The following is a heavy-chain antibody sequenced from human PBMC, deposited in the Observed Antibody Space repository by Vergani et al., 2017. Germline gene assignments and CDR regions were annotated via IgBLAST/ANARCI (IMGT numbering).Heavy chain of an antibody. CDR1: GYTFTGYY. D-gene: IGHD7-27*01. CDR3: ARGRTGDRVLDY. V-gene: IGHV1-2*02. CDR2: INPNSGGT. J-gene: IGHJ4*02. Sequence: QVQLVQSGAEVKKPGASVKVSCKASGYTFTGYYMNWVRQAPGQGLEWMGWINPNSGGTNYAQNFQGRVTMTRDTSLSTAYMELSRLRSDDTAVYYCARGRTGDRVLDYWGQGTLVTVSS.